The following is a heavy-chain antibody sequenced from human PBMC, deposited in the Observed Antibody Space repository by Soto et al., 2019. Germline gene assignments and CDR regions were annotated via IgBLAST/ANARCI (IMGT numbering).Heavy chain of an antibody. CDR2: ILSSGTT. Sequence: QVQLQESGPGLVKPSQILSLTCSVSGGSINSGTYYWTWIRQYPGKGLEWVGYILSSGTTFYNPSLKHRLIISADTSKNQFSLRLSSVTAADTALYFCARARGYNNGYSSFPIEFWGQGALVTVSS. D-gene: IGHD5-18*01. V-gene: IGHV4-31*03. CDR1: GGSINSGTYY. CDR3: ARARGYNNGYSSFPIEF. J-gene: IGHJ4*02.